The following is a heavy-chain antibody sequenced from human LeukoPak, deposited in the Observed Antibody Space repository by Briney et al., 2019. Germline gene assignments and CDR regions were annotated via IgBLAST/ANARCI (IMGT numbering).Heavy chain of an antibody. J-gene: IGHJ4*02. Sequence: SETLSLTCAVYGGSFSSYYWGWIRQPPGKGLEWIGSIYHSGSTYYNPSLKSRVTISVDTSKNQFSLKLSSVTAADTAVYYCARGVARSSKFHFSYYFDYWGQGTLVTVSS. CDR2: IYHSGST. CDR1: GGSFSSYY. D-gene: IGHD6-6*01. CDR3: ARGVARSSKFHFSYYFDY. V-gene: IGHV4-34*01.